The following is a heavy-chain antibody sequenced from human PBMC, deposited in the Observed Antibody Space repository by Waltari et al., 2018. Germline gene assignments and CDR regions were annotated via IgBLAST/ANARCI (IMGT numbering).Heavy chain of an antibody. CDR1: GGSISSYY. CDR3: ARGGIVAAGTRGYYFDY. Sequence: QVQLQESGPGLVKPSETLSPTCTVSGGSISSYYWSWIRQPPGKGLEWIGYIYYSGSTNYNPSLKSRVTISVDTSKNQFSLKLSSVTAADTAVYYCARGGIVAAGTRGYYFDYWGQGTLVTVSS. CDR2: IYYSGST. J-gene: IGHJ4*02. D-gene: IGHD6-13*01. V-gene: IGHV4-59*01.